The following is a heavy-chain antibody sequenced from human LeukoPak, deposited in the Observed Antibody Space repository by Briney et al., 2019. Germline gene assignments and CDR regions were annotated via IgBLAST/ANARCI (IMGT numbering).Heavy chain of an antibody. CDR2: ISDDGSNK. J-gene: IGHJ3*02. CDR1: GFTFSSYA. V-gene: IGHV3-30*04. Sequence: GGSLRLSCVASGFTFSSYAMHWVRQAPGKGLGWVAVISDDGSNKYYADSVKGRFTISRDNSKNTLYLQMSSLRPEDTAVHYCARVDDLDAFDIWGQGTMVTVSS. D-gene: IGHD2-2*03. CDR3: ARVDDLDAFDI.